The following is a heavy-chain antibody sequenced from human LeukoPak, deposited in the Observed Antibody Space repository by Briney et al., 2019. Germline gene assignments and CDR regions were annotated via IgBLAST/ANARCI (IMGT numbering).Heavy chain of an antibody. D-gene: IGHD3-10*01. J-gene: IGHJ4*02. Sequence: GGSLRLSCAASGFTFSSYSMNWVRQAPGKGLEWVSSISSSSSYIYYADSVKGRFTISRDNAKNSLYLQMNSLRAEDTAVYYCARDFAYYYGSGSLPDYWGQGTLVTVSS. CDR2: ISSSSSYI. V-gene: IGHV3-21*01. CDR3: ARDFAYYYGSGSLPDY. CDR1: GFTFSSYS.